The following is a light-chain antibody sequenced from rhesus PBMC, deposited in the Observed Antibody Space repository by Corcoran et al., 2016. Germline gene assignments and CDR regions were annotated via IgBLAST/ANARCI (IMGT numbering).Light chain of an antibody. Sequence: QVILTQSPATLSLSPGERATLSCRASQSVSSYLAWYQQKPGQAPRLPSYGASRRATGIPDRFSGSVSGTVFTLTISSLEPEDVGVYHCYQHSSGYSFGQGTKVEIK. V-gene: IGKV3-10*01. CDR3: YQHSSGYS. CDR2: GAS. CDR1: QSVSSY. J-gene: IGKJ2*01.